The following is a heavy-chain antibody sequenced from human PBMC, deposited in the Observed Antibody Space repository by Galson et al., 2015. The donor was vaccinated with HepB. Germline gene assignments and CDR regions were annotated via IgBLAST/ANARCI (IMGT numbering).Heavy chain of an antibody. J-gene: IGHJ4*02. V-gene: IGHV1-18*01. CDR1: GYTFTSYG. CDR2: ISGYNGNT. D-gene: IGHD5-24*01. CDR3: ARGRDGYSEFDY. Sequence: SVKVSCKASGYTFTSYGISWVRQAPGQGLEWMGWISGYNGNTNYAQKFQGRVTMTTDTSTSTAYMELRSLRSDDTAIYYCARGRDGYSEFDYWGQGTLVTVSS.